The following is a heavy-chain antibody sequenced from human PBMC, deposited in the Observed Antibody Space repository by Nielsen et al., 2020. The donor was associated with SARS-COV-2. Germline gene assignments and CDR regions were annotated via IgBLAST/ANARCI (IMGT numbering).Heavy chain of an antibody. D-gene: IGHD6-19*01. CDR1: GYTFTSYA. CDR2: INAGNGNT. Sequence: ASVKVSCKASGYTFTSYAMHWVRQAPGQRLEWMGWINAGNGNTKYSQKFQGRVTITRDTSASTAYMELSSLRSEDTAVYYCARDRISGWPYYGMDVWCQGTTVTVSS. V-gene: IGHV1-3*01. J-gene: IGHJ6*02. CDR3: ARDRISGWPYYGMDV.